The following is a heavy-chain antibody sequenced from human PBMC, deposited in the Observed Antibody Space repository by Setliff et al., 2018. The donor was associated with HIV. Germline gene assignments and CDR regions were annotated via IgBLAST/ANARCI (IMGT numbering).Heavy chain of an antibody. CDR3: ASHQHNFTGYYYYYYYMAV. Sequence: SETLSLTCTVSGGSISSTNYFWGWIRQPPGKGLEWIGTIYYHGSTYYNPSLKSRVTISIDTSKNQFSLQLTSVTAADTAVYYCASHQHNFTGYYYYYYYMAVWGRGTMVTVSS. V-gene: IGHV4-39*01. CDR2: IYYHGST. CDR1: GGSISSTNYF. D-gene: IGHD3-9*01. J-gene: IGHJ6*03.